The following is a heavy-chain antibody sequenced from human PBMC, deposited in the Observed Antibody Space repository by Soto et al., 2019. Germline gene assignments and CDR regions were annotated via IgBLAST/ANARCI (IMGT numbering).Heavy chain of an antibody. CDR3: ARHPERIAEIGWFDP. J-gene: IGHJ5*02. Sequence: EVQLVESGGGLVQPGGSLRLSCAASGFTFSSYSMNWVRQAPGKGLEWVSYISSSSSTIYYADSVKGRFTISRDNAKNSLYLQMYSLRAEDTAVYYCARHPERIAEIGWFDPWRQGTLVTVSS. CDR1: GFTFSSYS. V-gene: IGHV3-48*01. D-gene: IGHD6-13*01. CDR2: ISSSSSTI.